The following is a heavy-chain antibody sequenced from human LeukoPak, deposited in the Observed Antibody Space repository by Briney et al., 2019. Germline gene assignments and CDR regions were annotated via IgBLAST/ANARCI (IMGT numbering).Heavy chain of an antibody. D-gene: IGHD6-13*01. V-gene: IGHV1-2*02. CDR1: GYTFTGYY. Sequence: GASVKVSCKASGYTFTGYYMHWVRQAPGQGLEWMGWINPNSGGTNYAQKFQGRVTMTRDTSISTAYMELSRLRSDDTAVYYCARESVSSSWYELNNWFDPWGQGTLVTVSS. J-gene: IGHJ5*02. CDR3: ARESVSSSWYELNNWFDP. CDR2: INPNSGGT.